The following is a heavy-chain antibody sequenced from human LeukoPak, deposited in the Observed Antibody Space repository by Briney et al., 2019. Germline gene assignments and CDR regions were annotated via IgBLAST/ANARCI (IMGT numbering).Heavy chain of an antibody. J-gene: IGHJ4*02. D-gene: IGHD5-18*01. CDR2: ISGSGGST. CDR3: AKASADVDTAMMTSFDY. Sequence: PGGSLRLSCPASRFTFSSYAMSWVRQAPEKGLEWVSAISGSGGSTYYADSVKGRFTISRDNSKNTLYLQMNSLRAEDTAVYYCAKASADVDTAMMTSFDYWGQGTLVTVSS. V-gene: IGHV3-23*01. CDR1: RFTFSSYA.